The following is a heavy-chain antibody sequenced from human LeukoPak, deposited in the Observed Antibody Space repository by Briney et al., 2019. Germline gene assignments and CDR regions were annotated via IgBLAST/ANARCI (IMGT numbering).Heavy chain of an antibody. CDR3: ARENPYYDFWSGYYPGWPGTFYDY. Sequence: SETLSLTCAVYGGSFSGYYWSWIRQPPGKGLEWIGEINHSGSTNYNPSLKSRVTISVDTSKNQFSLKLSSVTAADTAVYYCARENPYYDFWSGYYPGWPGTFYDYWGQGTLVTVSS. D-gene: IGHD3-3*01. CDR2: INHSGST. CDR1: GGSFSGYY. V-gene: IGHV4-34*01. J-gene: IGHJ4*02.